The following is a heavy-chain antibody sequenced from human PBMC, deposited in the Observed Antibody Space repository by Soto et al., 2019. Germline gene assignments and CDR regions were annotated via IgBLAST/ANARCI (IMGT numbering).Heavy chain of an antibody. CDR2: IYYSGST. CDR1: GGSISSSSYY. Sequence: SETLSLTCTVSGGSISSSSYYWGWIRQPPGKWLEWIGSIYYSGSTYYNPSLKSRVTISVDTSKNQFSLKLSSVTAADTAVYYCARLGPFDWFFSTDIDLFDYWGQGTLVTVSS. J-gene: IGHJ4*02. CDR3: ARLGPFDWFFSTDIDLFDY. D-gene: IGHD3-9*01. V-gene: IGHV4-39*01.